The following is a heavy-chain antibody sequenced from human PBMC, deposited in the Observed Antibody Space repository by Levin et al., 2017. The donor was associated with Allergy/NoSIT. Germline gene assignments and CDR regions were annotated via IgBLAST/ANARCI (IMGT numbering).Heavy chain of an antibody. CDR1: GGSFSGYY. V-gene: IGHV4-34*01. Sequence: NSSETLSLTCAVYGGSFSGYYWSWIRQPPGKGLEWIGEINHSGSTNYNPSLKSRVTISVDTSKNQFSLKLSSVTAADTAVYYCARFPPIAVASPGNWGQGTLVTVSS. D-gene: IGHD6-19*01. J-gene: IGHJ4*02. CDR2: INHSGST. CDR3: ARFPPIAVASPGN.